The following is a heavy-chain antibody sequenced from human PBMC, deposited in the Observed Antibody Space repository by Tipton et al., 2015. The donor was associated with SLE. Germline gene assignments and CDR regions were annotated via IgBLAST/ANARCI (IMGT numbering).Heavy chain of an antibody. D-gene: IGHD6-19*01. V-gene: IGHV4-59*01. CDR2: VYYSGTT. Sequence: TLSLTCTVSSGSITNYYWNWIRQSPGKGLEWIGYVYYSGTTNYNPSLKSRVTISVDTSKNQFSLKLTSMTAADTAVYYCARDYGGGYYWFDPWGQGTLVTVSS. CDR1: SGSITNYY. J-gene: IGHJ5*02. CDR3: ARDYGGGYYWFDP.